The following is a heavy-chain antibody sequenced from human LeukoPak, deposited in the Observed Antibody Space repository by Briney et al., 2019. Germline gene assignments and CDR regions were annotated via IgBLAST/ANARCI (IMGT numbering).Heavy chain of an antibody. D-gene: IGHD2-2*01. J-gene: IGHJ5*02. CDR1: GSTFSSYA. Sequence: GGSLRVSRAASGSTFSSYAMTWVRQAPGKGLEWVSIISGSGGTTYYADSVKGRFTISRDNSKNTMYLHMNSLRAEDTAVYYCAKYLGYCGSSSCPRWFAAWGEGRLVTVSS. CDR3: AKYLGYCGSSSCPRWFAA. CDR2: ISGSGGTT. V-gene: IGHV3-23*01.